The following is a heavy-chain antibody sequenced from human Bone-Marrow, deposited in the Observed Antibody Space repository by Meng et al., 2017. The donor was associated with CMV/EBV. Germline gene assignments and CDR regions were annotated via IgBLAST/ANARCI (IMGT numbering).Heavy chain of an antibody. Sequence: SCAASGFTVSSNYMSWVRQAPGKGLEWVSVIYSGGSTYYADSVKGRFTISRDNSKNTLYLQMNSLRAEDTAVYYCARDRMVTDIEYYYYGMDVWGQGTTVTVSS. V-gene: IGHV3-53*01. D-gene: IGHD5-18*01. CDR3: ARDRMVTDIEYYYYGMDV. CDR2: IYSGGST. J-gene: IGHJ6*02. CDR1: GFTVSSNY.